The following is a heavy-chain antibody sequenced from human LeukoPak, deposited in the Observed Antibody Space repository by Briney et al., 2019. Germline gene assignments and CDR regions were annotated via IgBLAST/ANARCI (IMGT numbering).Heavy chain of an antibody. Sequence: WASVKVSCKAFGYTFSNYYIHWVRRAPGQGLEWMGTINPSGGATSFAQKFQGRASMTRDMSTTTVFMELTSLTSDDTAEYYCARAIAAGGYYFDYWGQGTLVTVSS. CDR3: ARAIAAGGYYFDY. V-gene: IGHV1-46*01. CDR1: GYTFSNYY. CDR2: INPSGGAT. J-gene: IGHJ4*02. D-gene: IGHD2-15*01.